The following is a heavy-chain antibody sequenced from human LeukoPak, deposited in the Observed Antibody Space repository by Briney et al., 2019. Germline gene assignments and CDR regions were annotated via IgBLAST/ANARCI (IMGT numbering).Heavy chain of an antibody. CDR3: ARGYRGYYDSSGYLLDY. CDR1: GGSISSGGYS. CDR2: IYYSGST. J-gene: IGHJ4*02. V-gene: IGHV4-31*03. Sequence: SQTLSLTCTVSGGSISSGGYSWSWIRQHPGKGLEWIGYIYYSGSTYYNPSLKSRVPISLDTSKNQFSLKLSSGTAADTAVYYCARGYRGYYDSSGYLLDYWGQGTLVTVSS. D-gene: IGHD3-22*01.